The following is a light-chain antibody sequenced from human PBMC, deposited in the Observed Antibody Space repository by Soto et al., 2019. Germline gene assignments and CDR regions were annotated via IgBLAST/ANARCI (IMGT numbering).Light chain of an antibody. CDR3: QQRSNWIT. CDR2: DAS. CDR1: QSVSSN. V-gene: IGKV3-11*01. J-gene: IGKJ5*01. Sequence: IVLKQSPATLSLSPGERATLSCRASQSVSSNLGWYQQKPGQAPRLLIYDASNRATGIPARFSGSGSGTDFTLTISSLEPEDFAVYHCQQRSNWITFGQGRRLE.